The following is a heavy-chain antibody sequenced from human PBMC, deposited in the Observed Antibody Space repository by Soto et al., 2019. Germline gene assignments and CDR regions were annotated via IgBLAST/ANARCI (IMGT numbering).Heavy chain of an antibody. Sequence: QVQLQQWGAGLLKPSETLSLTCAVYGGSFSGYYWSWIRQPPGKGLEWIGEINHSGSTNYNPSLKSRVTISVDTSKNQFSLKLSSVTAADTAVYYCARGRQPRSYDFWSGYYPSYYFDYWGQGTLVTVSS. D-gene: IGHD3-3*01. V-gene: IGHV4-34*01. J-gene: IGHJ4*02. CDR3: ARGRQPRSYDFWSGYYPSYYFDY. CDR2: INHSGST. CDR1: GGSFSGYY.